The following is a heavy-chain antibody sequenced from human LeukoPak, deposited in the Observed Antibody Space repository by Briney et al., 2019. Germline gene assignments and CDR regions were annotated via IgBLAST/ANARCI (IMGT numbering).Heavy chain of an antibody. CDR2: ITGEGSST. V-gene: IGHV3-74*01. CDR1: GFTSSSYW. CDR3: ARGSSVVALD. J-gene: IGHJ4*02. D-gene: IGHD2-15*01. Sequence: GGSLRLSCAASGFTSSSYWMHWVRQVPGKGLVWVSRITGEGSSTSYADSVKGRFTISRDNAKNTLYLQMNSLRAEDTAVYYCARGSSVVALDWGQGTLVTVSS.